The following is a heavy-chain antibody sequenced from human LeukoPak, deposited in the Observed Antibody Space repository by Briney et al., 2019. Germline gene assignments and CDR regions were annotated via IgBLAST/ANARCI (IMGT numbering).Heavy chain of an antibody. V-gene: IGHV3-21*01. D-gene: IGHD6-19*01. CDR3: AREGQGAWYWFDL. Sequence: GGSLRLSCEASGFSSSAHTMNWVRQAPGKGLEWVSSIDRSSSYIYYADSMKGRFSISRDNAKNPLYLQMSSLRAEDTAVYYCAREGQGAWYWFDLWGQGTLVTVSS. CDR1: GFSSSAHT. CDR2: IDRSSSYI. J-gene: IGHJ5*02.